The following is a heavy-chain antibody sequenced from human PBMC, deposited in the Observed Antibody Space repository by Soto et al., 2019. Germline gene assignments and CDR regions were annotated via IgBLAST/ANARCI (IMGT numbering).Heavy chain of an antibody. D-gene: IGHD3-3*01. V-gene: IGHV4-34*01. CDR3: ARVFTIFGVVIVDY. CDR2: INHSGST. Sequence: HPAGKGLEWIGEINHSGSTNYNPSLKSRVTISVDTSKNQFSLKLSSVTAADTAVYYCARVFTIFGVVIVDYWGQGTLVTVSS. J-gene: IGHJ4*02.